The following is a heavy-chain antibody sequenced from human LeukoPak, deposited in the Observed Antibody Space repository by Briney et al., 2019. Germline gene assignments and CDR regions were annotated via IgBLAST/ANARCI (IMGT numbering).Heavy chain of an antibody. D-gene: IGHD6-19*01. V-gene: IGHV3-48*03. CDR2: IGSSGAIR. CDR3: ALLAVASDFDY. J-gene: IGHJ4*02. Sequence: GGSLRLSCAVSGFPFSVYEMNWVRQAPGKGLEWVSCIGSSGAIRHYADSVKGRFSISRDNAENSLFLQMNSLRVEDTGIYYCALLAVASDFDYWGQGALVTVSS. CDR1: GFPFSVYE.